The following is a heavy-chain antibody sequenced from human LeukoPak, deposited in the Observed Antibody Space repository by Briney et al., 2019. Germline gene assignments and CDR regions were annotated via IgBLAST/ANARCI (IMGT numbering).Heavy chain of an antibody. J-gene: IGHJ4*02. D-gene: IGHD3-10*01. CDR1: GFTFSDYY. V-gene: IGHV3-11*01. Sequence: GGSLRLSCAASGFTFSDYYMSWIRPAPGKGLEWVSYISSSGSTIYYADSVKGRFTISRDNAKNSLYLQMNSLRAEDTAVYYCARDLGYYYGSGSYISDYYFDYWGQGTLVTVSS. CDR3: ARDLGYYYGSGSYISDYYFDY. CDR2: ISSSGSTI.